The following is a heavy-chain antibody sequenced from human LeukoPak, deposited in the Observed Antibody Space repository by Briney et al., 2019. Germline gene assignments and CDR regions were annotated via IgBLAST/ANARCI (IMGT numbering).Heavy chain of an antibody. CDR3: ARNPYSSGWYRHYYYMDV. CDR1: GFTFSSYT. V-gene: IGHV3-30*04. CDR2: ISYDGSNN. J-gene: IGHJ6*03. Sequence: PGGSLRLSCAASGFTFSSYTMHWVRQAPGKGLEWVAVISYDGSNNYYADSVKGRFTISRDNSKNTLYLQMNSLRAEDTAVYYCARNPYSSGWYRHYYYMDVWGKGTTVTVSS. D-gene: IGHD6-19*01.